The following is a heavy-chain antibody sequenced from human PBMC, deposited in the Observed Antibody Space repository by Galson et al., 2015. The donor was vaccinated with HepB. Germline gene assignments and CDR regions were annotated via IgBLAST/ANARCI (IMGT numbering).Heavy chain of an antibody. V-gene: IGHV4-61*02. J-gene: IGHJ6*04. CDR1: GGSISSGSYY. CDR2: IYTSGST. CDR3: ANILSEV. Sequence: TLSLTCTVSGGSISSGSYYWSWIRQPAGKGLEWIGRIYTSGSTSYNPSLKSRVTMSVDTSKNQFSLNLSSVTAADTAVYYCANILSEVWGKGTTVTVSS. D-gene: IGHD2-15*01.